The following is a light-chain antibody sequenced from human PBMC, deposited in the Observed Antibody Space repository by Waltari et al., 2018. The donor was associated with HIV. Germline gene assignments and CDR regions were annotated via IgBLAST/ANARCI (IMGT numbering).Light chain of an antibody. V-gene: IGLV2-14*01. CDR1: SSDVGGYDY. CDR2: DVS. Sequence: QSALTQPASVSGSPGQSIAISCTGTSSDVGGYDYVPWYQQDPGKAPKVIIYDVSKRPSGVSNRFSGSKSGNTASLTISGLQAEDEADYYCSSYTTGSTLVFGGGTTVTVL. J-gene: IGLJ3*02. CDR3: SSYTTGSTLV.